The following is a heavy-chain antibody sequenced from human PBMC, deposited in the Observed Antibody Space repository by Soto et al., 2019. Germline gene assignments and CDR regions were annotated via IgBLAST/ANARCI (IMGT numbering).Heavy chain of an antibody. CDR1: GGSVSSDYYF. V-gene: IGHV4-61*01. Sequence: SETLSLTCTVSGGSVSSDYYFWTWIRQSPERGLEWIGYISNTGSTNYNPSLKSRVTLSLVTSKNQFSLRLASVTAADTALYFCASVGHFGDYVSIWGQGTIVTVSS. CDR3: ASVGHFGDYVSI. J-gene: IGHJ3*02. CDR2: ISNTGST. D-gene: IGHD4-17*01.